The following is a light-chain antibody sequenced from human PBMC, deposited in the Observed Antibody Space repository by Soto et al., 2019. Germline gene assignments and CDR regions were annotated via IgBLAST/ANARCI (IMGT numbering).Light chain of an antibody. CDR1: QGIRND. CDR3: QNYNSYSEE. J-gene: IGKJ1*01. CDR2: AAS. V-gene: IGKV1-17*01. Sequence: DIQMTHSPSSLSASVLYIVTITFRSSQGIRNDLGLYQQKPGKAPKRLIYAASSLQSGVPSRFSGSGSGTEFTLTISSLQPDDFATYYCQNYNSYSEEFGQGTKVDIK.